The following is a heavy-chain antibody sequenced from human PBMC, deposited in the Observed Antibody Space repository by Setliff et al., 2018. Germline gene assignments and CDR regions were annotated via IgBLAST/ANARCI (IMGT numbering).Heavy chain of an antibody. V-gene: IGHV4-59*01. CDR1: GAAISTYH. CDR3: ARVDEEYCSGGTCYDWFDP. CDR2: VSYGGST. J-gene: IGHJ5*02. Sequence: SETLSLTCAVSGAAISTYHWSWLRQPPGKGLEWIGYVSYGGSTNYNPSLKSRLSMSVDTSKNEFSLKLRFVTAADTAVYYCARVDEEYCSGGTCYDWFDPWGPGTLVTVSS. D-gene: IGHD2-15*01.